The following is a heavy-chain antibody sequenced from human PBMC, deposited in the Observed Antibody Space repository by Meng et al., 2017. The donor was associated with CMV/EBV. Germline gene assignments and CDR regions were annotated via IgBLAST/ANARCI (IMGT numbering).Heavy chain of an antibody. Sequence: SVQVSCKASGGTFSSYAISWVRQAPGQGLEWMGGIIPIFGTANYAQQFQGRVTITTDESTSTAYMELSSLRSEDTAVYYCARIPGVYDFWSGPQGGWFDPWGQGTLVTVSS. D-gene: IGHD3-3*01. CDR3: ARIPGVYDFWSGPQGGWFDP. CDR2: IIPIFGTA. V-gene: IGHV1-69*05. J-gene: IGHJ5*02. CDR1: GGTFSSYA.